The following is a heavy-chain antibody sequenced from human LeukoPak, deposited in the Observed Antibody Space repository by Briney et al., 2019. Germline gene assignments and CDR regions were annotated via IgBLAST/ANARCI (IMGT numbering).Heavy chain of an antibody. CDR3: ARDVQTSGWYDY. J-gene: IGHJ4*02. V-gene: IGHV3-48*02. D-gene: IGHD6-19*01. Sequence: GGSLRLSCAASGFTFSSCSMTWVRQAPGKGLEWVSYISSSSTIYYADSVKGRFTISRDNAKNSLYLQMNSLRDEDTAVYYCARDVQTSGWYDYWGQGTLVTVSS. CDR1: GFTFSSCS. CDR2: ISSSSTI.